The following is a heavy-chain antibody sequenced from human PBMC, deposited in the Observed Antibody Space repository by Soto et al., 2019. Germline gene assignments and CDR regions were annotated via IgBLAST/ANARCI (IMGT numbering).Heavy chain of an antibody. CDR3: AHRATMTLFGSIIDNGIWFDP. CDR2: IYRDGDT. D-gene: IGHD3-22*01. Sequence: QINLIESGPTLVNPTQTLTLTCTFSGFSLSTSGAAVGWVRQPPGRALEWLALIYRDGDTRYNESLGNRLTITTDTPMNPLARPLTNVDHADTATYYCAHRATMTLFGSIIDNGIWFDPWGQGTRVIVSS. J-gene: IGHJ5*02. CDR1: GFSLSTSGAA. V-gene: IGHV2-5*02.